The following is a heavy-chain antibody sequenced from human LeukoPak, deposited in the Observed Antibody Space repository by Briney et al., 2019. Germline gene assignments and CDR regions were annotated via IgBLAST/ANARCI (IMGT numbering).Heavy chain of an antibody. D-gene: IGHD3-22*01. CDR1: GFTFSSYG. CDR2: IWYDGSNK. V-gene: IGHV3-33*01. Sequence: PGRSLRLSCAASGFTFSSYGMHWVRQAPGKGLEWVAVIWYDGSNKYYADSVKGRFTISRDNSKNTLYLQMNSLRAEDTAVYYCARDSHPNYYDSSGYSEHYFDYWGQGTLVTVSS. CDR3: ARDSHPNYYDSSGYSEHYFDY. J-gene: IGHJ4*02.